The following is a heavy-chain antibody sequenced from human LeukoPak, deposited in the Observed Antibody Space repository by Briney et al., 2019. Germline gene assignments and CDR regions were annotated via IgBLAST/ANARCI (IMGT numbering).Heavy chain of an antibody. V-gene: IGHV3-74*01. Sequence: PGGSLRLSCAASGFTFSSYWMHWVRQAPGKGLVWVSRINSDATSTSYAGSVKGRFTISRDNAKNTLYLQMNSLRGEDTAVYYCARDYSRSWYPDYWGQGTLVTVSS. J-gene: IGHJ4*02. CDR2: INSDATST. D-gene: IGHD6-13*01. CDR1: GFTFSSYW. CDR3: ARDYSRSWYPDY.